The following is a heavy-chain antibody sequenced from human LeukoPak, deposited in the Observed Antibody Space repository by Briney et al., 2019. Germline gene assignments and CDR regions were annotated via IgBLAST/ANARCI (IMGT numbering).Heavy chain of an antibody. CDR2: ISTNGGST. V-gene: IGHV3-23*01. Sequence: GGSLRLSCAASGFPFSIYIMPWARQAPGKGLEWVSTISTNGGSTYYADSVKGRFTISRDNLKNTLYLQMNSLRAEDTAVYYCAKRETTMGFGFDSWGQGTLVTVSS. CDR3: AKRETTMGFGFDS. D-gene: IGHD4-23*01. J-gene: IGHJ4*02. CDR1: GFPFSIYI.